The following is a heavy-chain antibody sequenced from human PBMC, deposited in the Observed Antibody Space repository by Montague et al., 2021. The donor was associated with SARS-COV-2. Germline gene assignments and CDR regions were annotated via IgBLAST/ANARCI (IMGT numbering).Heavy chain of an antibody. D-gene: IGHD6-13*01. J-gene: IGHJ4*02. CDR3: ARDRVRAAAGTRYYFDY. Sequence: SLRLSCAASGFTFSSYGMHWVRQAPGKGLEWVAVIWYDGSNKYYADSVKSRFTISRDNSKNTLYLQMNSLRAEDTAVYYCARDRVRAAAGTRYYFDYWGQGTLVTVSS. CDR2: IWYDGSNK. CDR1: GFTFSSYG. V-gene: IGHV3-33*01.